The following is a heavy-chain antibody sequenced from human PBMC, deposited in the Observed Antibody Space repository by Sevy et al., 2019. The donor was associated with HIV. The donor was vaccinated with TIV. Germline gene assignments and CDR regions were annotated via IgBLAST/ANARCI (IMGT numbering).Heavy chain of an antibody. V-gene: IGHV3-23*01. J-gene: IGHJ6*02. CDR2: LIGGGRRT. CDR3: AKRRVQSGLSGGGANYGMDV. D-gene: IGHD2-8*02. CDR1: GFPFSSYA. Sequence: GGSLRLSCAASGFPFSSYAMIWVRQAPGRGLEWVSTLIGGGRRTYYSDSVTGRFIISRDNSRNTLYLQMNSLRAEDTAIYYCAKRRVQSGLSGGGANYGMDVCGRGTTVTVSS.